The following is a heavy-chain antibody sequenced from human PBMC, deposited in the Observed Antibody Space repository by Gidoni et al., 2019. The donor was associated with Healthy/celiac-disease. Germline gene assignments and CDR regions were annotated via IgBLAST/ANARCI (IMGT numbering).Heavy chain of an antibody. J-gene: IGHJ4*02. D-gene: IGHD2-8*01. CDR2: ISGSGGST. Sequence: EVQLLESGGGLVQHGGSLRLPCAASGLTFSSYAMSWVRQAPGKGLEWVSAISGSGGSTYYADSVKGRFTISRDNSKNTLYLQMNSLRAEDTAVYYCAKDHGELGYCTNGVCGGGCFVYWGQGTLVTVSS. CDR3: AKDHGELGYCTNGVCGGGCFVY. CDR1: GLTFSSYA. V-gene: IGHV3-23*01.